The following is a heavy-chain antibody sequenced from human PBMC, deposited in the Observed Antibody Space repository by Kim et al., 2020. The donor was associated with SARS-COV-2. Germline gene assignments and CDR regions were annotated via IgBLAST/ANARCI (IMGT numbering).Heavy chain of an antibody. D-gene: IGHD4-17*01. CDR1: GFTFSSYA. J-gene: IGHJ4*02. CDR2: ISYDGSNK. CDR3: ARDTGIYGGDYEPDY. V-gene: IGHV3-30*04. Sequence: GGSLRLSCAASGFTFSSYAMHWVRQAPGKGLEWVAVISYDGSNKYYADSVKGRFTISRDNSKNTLYLQMNSLRAEDTAVYYCARDTGIYGGDYEPDYWGQVTLVTVSS.